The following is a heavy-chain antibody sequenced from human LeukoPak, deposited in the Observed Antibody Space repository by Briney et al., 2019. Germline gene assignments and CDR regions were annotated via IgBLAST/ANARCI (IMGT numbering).Heavy chain of an antibody. CDR3: ARDKYYSDYGSNSFEY. CDR1: GFTFSSYD. J-gene: IGHJ4*02. Sequence: PGGSLRLSCAASGFTFSSYDMNWVRQAPGKGLEWVSFITSSSSTVYYTDSVKGRFTVSRDNAKNSLYLQMNSLRAEDTAVYYCARDKYYSDYGSNSFEYWGQGTLVTVSS. D-gene: IGHD4-17*01. CDR2: ITSSSSTV. V-gene: IGHV3-48*01.